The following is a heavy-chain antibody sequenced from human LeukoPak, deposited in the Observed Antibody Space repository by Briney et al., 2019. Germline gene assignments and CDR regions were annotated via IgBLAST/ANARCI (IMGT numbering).Heavy chain of an antibody. V-gene: IGHV4-39*01. CDR2: IYYSGST. D-gene: IGHD3-3*01. CDR1: GGSISSSSYY. J-gene: IGHJ4*02. CDR3: ARRVAEDFWSATYYFDY. Sequence: SETLSLTCTVSGGSISSSSYYWGWIRQPPGKGLEWIGSIYYSGSTYYNPSLKSRVTISVDTSKNQFSLKLSSVTAADTAVYYCARRVAEDFWSATYYFDYWGQGTLVTVSS.